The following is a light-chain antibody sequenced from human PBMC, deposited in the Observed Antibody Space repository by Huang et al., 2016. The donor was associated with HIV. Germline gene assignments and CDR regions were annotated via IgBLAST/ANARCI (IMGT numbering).Light chain of an antibody. CDR3: QQYGSLPWT. V-gene: IGKV3-20*01. CDR2: DAS. J-gene: IGKJ1*01. Sequence: EIVLTQSPGTLSFSPGERATLSCRASQTITSDYLAWDQQKPGQAPRLIIYDASTRATDIADRFSGSGSGTDFTLTISRLQPEDFADYYCQQYGSLPWTFGRGTKVEI. CDR1: QTITSDY.